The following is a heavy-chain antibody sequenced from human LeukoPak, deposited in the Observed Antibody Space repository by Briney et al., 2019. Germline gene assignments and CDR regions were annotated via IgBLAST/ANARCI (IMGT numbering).Heavy chain of an antibody. V-gene: IGHV3-66*01. J-gene: IGHJ4*02. CDR3: ARGATTTVTTDY. CDR1: GFTASSNY. Sequence: GGSLRLSCAASGFTASSNYMSWVRQAPGKGLEWVSVIYSGDITYYADSVKGRFTISRDNSKNTLYLQMNSLRAEDTAVYYCARGATTTVTTDYWGQGTLVTVSS. D-gene: IGHD4-17*01. CDR2: IYSGDIT.